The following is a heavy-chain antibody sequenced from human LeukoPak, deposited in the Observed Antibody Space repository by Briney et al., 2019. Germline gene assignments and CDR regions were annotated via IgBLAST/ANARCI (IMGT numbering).Heavy chain of an antibody. CDR3: ARGYGDYYYFDY. V-gene: IGHV4-38-2*02. CDR1: GYSISSGYY. Sequence: SETLSLTCTVSGYSISSGYYWGWIRQPPGKGLEWIGSIYHSGSTYYNPSLKSRVTISVDTSKNQFSLKLSSVTAADTAVYYCARGYGDYYYFDYWGQGTLVTVSS. D-gene: IGHD4-17*01. CDR2: IYHSGST. J-gene: IGHJ4*02.